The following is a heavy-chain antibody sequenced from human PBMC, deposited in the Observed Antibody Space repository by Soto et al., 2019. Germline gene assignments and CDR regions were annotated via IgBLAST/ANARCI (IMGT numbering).Heavy chain of an antibody. V-gene: IGHV4-31*03. CDR2: IYYSGST. J-gene: IGHJ1*01. Sequence: QVQLQESGPGLVKPSQTLSLTCTVSGGSISSGGYYWSWIRQHPGKGLEWIGYIYYSGSTYYNPSLKNRVTISVDTSKNQFALKLSSVTAADTAVYYCAIYDSSGSRGFQHWGQGTLVTVSS. CDR3: AIYDSSGSRGFQH. CDR1: GGSISSGGYY. D-gene: IGHD3-22*01.